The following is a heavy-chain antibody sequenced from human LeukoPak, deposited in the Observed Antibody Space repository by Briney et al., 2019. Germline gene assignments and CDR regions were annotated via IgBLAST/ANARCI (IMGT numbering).Heavy chain of an antibody. V-gene: IGHV5-51*01. D-gene: IGHD4-23*01. Sequence: PGESLKISCKGSGYGFSSYWIGWVRQMPGKGLGYRGIICPGDSDTRYSQSFQGQVTISADKSITTAYLQWSSLKASDTAMYYCARHTTVGGSLRFDYWGQGTLVTVSS. CDR3: ARHTTVGGSLRFDY. CDR1: GYGFSSYW. J-gene: IGHJ4*02. CDR2: ICPGDSDT.